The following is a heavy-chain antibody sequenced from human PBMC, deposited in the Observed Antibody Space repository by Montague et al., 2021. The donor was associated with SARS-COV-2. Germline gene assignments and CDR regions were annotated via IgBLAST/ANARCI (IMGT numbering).Heavy chain of an antibody. CDR3: ANHRVRYLVLIGYSGHFDV. CDR1: GDSVSSDSYF. J-gene: IGHJ5*02. V-gene: IGHV4-39*01. D-gene: IGHD3-9*01. CDR2: LFHRGDT. Sequence: SETLSLTCLVSGDSVSSDSYFWAWIRQSPGKGLEWIGSLFHRGDTYHNPSLKDRLIMSVDTSNNRFSLKLSSVSAADTAVYYCANHRVRYLVLIGYSGHFDVWGQGSLITVSS.